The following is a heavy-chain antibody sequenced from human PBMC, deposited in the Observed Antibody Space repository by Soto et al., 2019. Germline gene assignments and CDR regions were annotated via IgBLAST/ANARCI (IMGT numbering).Heavy chain of an antibody. CDR2: IIPFYGSS. Sequence: QVELMQSGAEVKKPGSSGKVSCTTSGGTLSTHPISWVRQAPGQGLEWMAMIIPFYGSSNHAQKFQGRVTITVDESTNTVYMTLSSLTSEDTAVYYCARDASRVSHYYGLDVWGQGTTVTVSS. J-gene: IGHJ6*02. V-gene: IGHV1-69*18. CDR1: GGTLSTHP. CDR3: ARDASRVSHYYGLDV.